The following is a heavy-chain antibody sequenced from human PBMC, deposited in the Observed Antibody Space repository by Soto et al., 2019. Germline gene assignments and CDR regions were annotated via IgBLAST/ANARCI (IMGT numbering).Heavy chain of an antibody. CDR2: IKEDGSEK. J-gene: IGHJ4*02. V-gene: IGHV3-7*05. Sequence: GGSLRLSCEASGFTFSNYWMSWVRHTPGKGLEWVANIKEDGSEKYYVDSVKGRFTISRDNAKNSLFLQMNSLRAEDTAVYYCALNPFWGQGTLVTVSS. CDR3: ALNPF. CDR1: GFTFSNYW.